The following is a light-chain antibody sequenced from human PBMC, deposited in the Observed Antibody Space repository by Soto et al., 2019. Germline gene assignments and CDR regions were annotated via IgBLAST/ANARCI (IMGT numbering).Light chain of an antibody. J-gene: IGLJ2*01. V-gene: IGLV2-14*01. CDR3: RSKTTRSTLV. CDR2: EVS. CDR1: SSDVGAYGY. Sequence: QSALTQPASVSGSPGQSITISCTGTSSDVGAYGYVSWYQQHPGKAPKLMIYEVSYRPSGVSNRFSGSKSGNAASLTISGLPAEDEGGYFRRSKTTRSTLVIGRRTQLTV.